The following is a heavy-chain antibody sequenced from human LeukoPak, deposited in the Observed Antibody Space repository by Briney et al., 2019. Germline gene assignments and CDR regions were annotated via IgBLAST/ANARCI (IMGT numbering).Heavy chain of an antibody. V-gene: IGHV4-59*01. CDR2: IYYRGST. J-gene: IGHJ4*02. CDR3: ARVPTVVTARTKYFDY. Sequence: KPSETLSLTCTVSGGSISSYYWSWIRQPPGKGLEWIGYIYYRGSTNYNPSLKSRVTISVDTSKNQFSLKLSSVTAADTAVYYCARVPTVVTARTKYFDYWGQGTLVTVSS. CDR1: GGSISSYY. D-gene: IGHD4-23*01.